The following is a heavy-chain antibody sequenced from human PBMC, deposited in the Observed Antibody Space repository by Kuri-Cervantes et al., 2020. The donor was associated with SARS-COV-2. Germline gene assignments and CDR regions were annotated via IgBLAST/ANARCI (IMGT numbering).Heavy chain of an antibody. CDR3: ARVGGGNSDAFDI. J-gene: IGHJ3*02. D-gene: IGHD4-23*01. CDR1: GFTFSSYA. CDR2: ISYDGSNK. V-gene: IGHV3-30-3*01. Sequence: GGSLRLSCAASGFTFSSYAMHWVRRAPGKGLEWVAVISYDGSNKYYADSVKGRFTISRDNSKNTLYLQMNSLRAGDTAVYYCARVGGGNSDAFDIWGQGTMVTVSS.